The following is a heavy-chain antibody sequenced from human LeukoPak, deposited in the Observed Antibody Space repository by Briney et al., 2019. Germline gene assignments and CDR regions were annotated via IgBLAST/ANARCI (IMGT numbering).Heavy chain of an antibody. J-gene: IGHJ3*02. V-gene: IGHV3-30*03. D-gene: IGHD7-27*01. CDR1: GFTFSSYG. Sequence: GRSLRLSCAASGFTFSSYGMHWVRQAPGKGLEWVAFISYDGTNKYCADSVMGRFTISRDNSKNTLYLQMNSLRAEDTALYYCAREILTGYAFDIWGQGTMVTVSS. CDR3: AREILTGYAFDI. CDR2: ISYDGTNK.